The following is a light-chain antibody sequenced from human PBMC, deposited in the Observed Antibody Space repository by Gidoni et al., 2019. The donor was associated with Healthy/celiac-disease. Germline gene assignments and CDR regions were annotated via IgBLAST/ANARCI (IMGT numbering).Light chain of an antibody. J-gene: IGKJ1*01. Sequence: DIQMTQSPSSLSASVGDRVTITCRASQSISSYLNWYQQKPGKAPTLLIYAASSLQSGVPSRFSGSGSGTDFTLPISSLQPEDCATYYCQQSYSTPGTFGQGTKVEIK. V-gene: IGKV1-39*01. CDR1: QSISSY. CDR2: AAS. CDR3: QQSYSTPGT.